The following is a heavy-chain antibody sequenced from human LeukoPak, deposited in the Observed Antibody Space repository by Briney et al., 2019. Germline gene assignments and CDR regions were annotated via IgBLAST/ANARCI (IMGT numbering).Heavy chain of an antibody. J-gene: IGHJ4*02. CDR3: AARPESIAVAGTDNFDY. CDR1: GFTVSSNY. Sequence: GGSLRLSCAASGFTVSSNYMSWVRQAPGKGLEWVSVIYSGGSTYYADSVKGRFTISRDNSKNTLYLQMNSLRAEDTAVYYCAARPESIAVAGTDNFDYWGQGTLVTVSS. D-gene: IGHD6-19*01. V-gene: IGHV3-66*01. CDR2: IYSGGST.